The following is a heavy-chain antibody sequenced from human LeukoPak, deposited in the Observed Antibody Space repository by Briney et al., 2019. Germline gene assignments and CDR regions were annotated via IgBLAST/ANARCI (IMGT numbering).Heavy chain of an antibody. CDR1: GGTFSIYA. V-gene: IGHV1-69*05. D-gene: IGHD5-24*01. CDR2: IIPIFGTA. Sequence: GASVKVSCKASGGTFSIYANSWVRQAPGQGLEWMGGIIPIFGTANYAQKFQGRVTITTDESTSTAYMELSSLRSEDTAVYYCARAKMATSNFDYWGQGTLVTVSS. J-gene: IGHJ4*02. CDR3: ARAKMATSNFDY.